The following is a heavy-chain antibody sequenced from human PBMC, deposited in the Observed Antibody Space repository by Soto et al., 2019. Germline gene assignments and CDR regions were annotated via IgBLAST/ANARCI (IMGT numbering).Heavy chain of an antibody. CDR2: MNPNSGNT. Sequence: QVQLVQSGAEVKKPGASVKVSCKASGYTFTSYDINWVRQATGHGLEWMGWMNPNSGNTGYAQKFQGRVTMTRNTSISTAYMELSSLRSEDTAVYYCAITPEAVPNYYDYIWGSYRSYNWFDPWGQGTLVTVSS. V-gene: IGHV1-8*01. J-gene: IGHJ5*02. CDR1: GYTFTSYD. D-gene: IGHD3-16*02. CDR3: AITPEAVPNYYDYIWGSYRSYNWFDP.